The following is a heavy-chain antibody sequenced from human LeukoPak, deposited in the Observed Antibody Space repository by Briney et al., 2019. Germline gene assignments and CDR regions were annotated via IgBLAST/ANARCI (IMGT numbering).Heavy chain of an antibody. CDR2: MNPNSGNT. V-gene: IGHV1-8*01. Sequence: GASVKVSCKASGYTFTSYDINWVRQATGRGLEWMGWMNPNSGNTGYAQKFQGRVTMTRNTSISTAYMELSSLRSEDTAVYYCARGFSTTVVTSDAFDIWGQGTMVTVSS. D-gene: IGHD4-23*01. CDR1: GYTFTSYD. CDR3: ARGFSTTVVTSDAFDI. J-gene: IGHJ3*02.